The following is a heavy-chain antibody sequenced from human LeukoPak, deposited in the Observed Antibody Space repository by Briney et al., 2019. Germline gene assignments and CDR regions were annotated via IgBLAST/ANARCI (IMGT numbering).Heavy chain of an antibody. CDR1: GGSFSGYY. Sequence: PSGTLSLTCAVYGGSFSGYYWSWIRQPPGKGLKWIGEINHSGSTNYTPSLTSRVTISVDTSKNQFSLKLSSVTAAAPAVYYYAKYVSTGWFDPWGQGTLVTVSS. V-gene: IGHV4-34*01. CDR3: AKYVSTGWFDP. D-gene: IGHD5/OR15-5a*01. J-gene: IGHJ5*02. CDR2: INHSGST.